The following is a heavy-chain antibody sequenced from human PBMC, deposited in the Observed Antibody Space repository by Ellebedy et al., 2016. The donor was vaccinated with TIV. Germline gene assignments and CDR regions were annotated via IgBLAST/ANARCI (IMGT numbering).Heavy chain of an antibody. CDR3: ARSRSCSSSSCYSSWFDP. CDR1: GYSFTSYW. Sequence: PGGSLRLSCKGSGYSFTSYWIAWVRQMPGKGLEWMGIIYPGDSDTKYSPSFQGQVTMSADKSISTAYLQWSSLKASDTAMYYCARSRSCSSSSCYSSWFDPWGQGTLVTVSS. D-gene: IGHD2-2*02. J-gene: IGHJ5*02. V-gene: IGHV5-51*01. CDR2: IYPGDSDT.